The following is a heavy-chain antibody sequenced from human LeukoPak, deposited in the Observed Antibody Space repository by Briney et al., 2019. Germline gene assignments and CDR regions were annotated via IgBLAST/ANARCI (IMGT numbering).Heavy chain of an antibody. Sequence: PSETLSLTCAVYGGSFSGYYWSWIRQPPGKGLEWIGEINHSGSTNYNPSLKSRVTISVDTSKNQFSLKLSSVTAADTAVYYCARGRNYDFWSGQKKNAFDIWGQGIMVTVSS. D-gene: IGHD3-3*01. CDR2: INHSGST. V-gene: IGHV4-34*01. J-gene: IGHJ3*02. CDR1: GGSFSGYY. CDR3: ARGRNYDFWSGQKKNAFDI.